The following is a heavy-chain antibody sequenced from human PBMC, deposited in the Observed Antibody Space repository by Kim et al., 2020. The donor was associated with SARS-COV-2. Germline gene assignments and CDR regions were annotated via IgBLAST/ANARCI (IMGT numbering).Heavy chain of an antibody. CDR2: ISWDGGST. D-gene: IGHD3-22*01. V-gene: IGHV3-43*01. CDR3: AKDHPPGYYDSSGYFDY. CDR1: GFTFDDYT. Sequence: GGSLRLSCAASGFTFDDYTMHWVRQAPGKGLEWVSLISWDGGSTYYADSVKGRFTISRDNSKNSLYLQMNSLRTEDTALYYCAKDHPPGYYDSSGYFDYWGQGTLVTVSS. J-gene: IGHJ4*02.